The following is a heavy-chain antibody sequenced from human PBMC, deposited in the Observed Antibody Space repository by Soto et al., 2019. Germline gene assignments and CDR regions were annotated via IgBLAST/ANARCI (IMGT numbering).Heavy chain of an antibody. CDR2: IIPVFAKA. D-gene: IGHD1-7*01. J-gene: IGHJ5*02. CDR3: AREPSKGDNWKYVGWFDP. V-gene: IGHV1-69*06. CDR1: GGTFSTLA. Sequence: QVQLMQSGAEVKKSGSSVKVSCKASGGTFSTLAVTWVRQAPGQGLEWMGGIIPVFAKATYARKFQGRLTITADRSTTTAFMELSGLSSEDTAVYYCAREPSKGDNWKYVGWFDPWGQGTLVTVSS.